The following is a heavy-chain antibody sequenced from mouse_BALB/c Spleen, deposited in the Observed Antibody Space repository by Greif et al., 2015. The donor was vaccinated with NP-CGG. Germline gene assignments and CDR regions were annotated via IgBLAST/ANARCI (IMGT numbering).Heavy chain of an antibody. CDR2: IDPENGDT. CDR3: NAYYGSSGYWYFDV. J-gene: IGHJ1*01. V-gene: IGHV14-4*02. D-gene: IGHD1-1*01. Sequence: EVKLMESGAELVRSGASVKLSCTASGFNIKDYYMHWVKQRPEQGLEWIGWIDPENGDTEYAPKFQGKATMTADTSSNTAYLQLSSLTSEDTAVYYCNAYYGSSGYWYFDVWGAGTTVTVSS. CDR1: GFNIKDYY.